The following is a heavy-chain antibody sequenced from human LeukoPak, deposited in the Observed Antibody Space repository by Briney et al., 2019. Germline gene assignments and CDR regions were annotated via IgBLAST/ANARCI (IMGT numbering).Heavy chain of an antibody. CDR2: IYHSGST. Sequence: PSETLSLTCAVSGYSISSGYYWAWIRQPPGKGVEWIGSIYHSGSTYYNPSLKSRVTISVDTSKNQFSLKLSSVTAADTAVYYCASWQWFGEHYWGQGTLVTVSS. CDR1: GYSISSGYY. J-gene: IGHJ4*02. D-gene: IGHD3-10*01. V-gene: IGHV4-38-2*01. CDR3: ASWQWFGEHY.